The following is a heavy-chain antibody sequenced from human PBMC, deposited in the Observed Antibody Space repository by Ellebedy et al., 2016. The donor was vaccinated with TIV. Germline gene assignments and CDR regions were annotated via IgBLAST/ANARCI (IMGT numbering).Heavy chain of an antibody. D-gene: IGHD3-22*01. V-gene: IGHV3-23*01. CDR1: GFIFSNYA. CDR2: ITGQSIST. J-gene: IGHJ4*02. Sequence: PGGSLRLSCAASGFIFSNYAMSWVRQAPGKGLERVAIITGQSISTYYATSARGRFTVSRDNSKNTLYLQMNSLRPDDTAVYYCVKDQSAIVGLLGSWGQGILVTVSP. CDR3: VKDQSAIVGLLGS.